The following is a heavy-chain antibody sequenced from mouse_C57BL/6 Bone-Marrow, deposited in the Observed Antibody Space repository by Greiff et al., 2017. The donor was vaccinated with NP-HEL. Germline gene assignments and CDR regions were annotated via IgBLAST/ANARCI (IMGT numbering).Heavy chain of an antibody. V-gene: IGHV14-4*01. CDR1: GFNIKADY. D-gene: IGHD1-1*02. CDR3: TTGGWDAWFAY. CDR2: IDPENGDT. J-gene: IGHJ3*01. Sequence: EVHLVESGAELVRPGASVKLSCTASGFNIKADYMHWVKQRPEQGLEWIGWIDPENGDTEYASKFQGKATITADTSSNTAYLQLSSLTSEDTAVYYCTTGGWDAWFAYWGQGTLVTVSA.